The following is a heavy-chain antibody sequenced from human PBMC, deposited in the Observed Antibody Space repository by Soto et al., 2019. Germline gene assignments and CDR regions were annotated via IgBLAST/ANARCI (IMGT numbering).Heavy chain of an antibody. Sequence: QVQLVQSGAEVKKPGSSVKVSCKASGGTFSSYAISWVRQAPGQGLEWMGGIIPIFGTANYAQKFQGRVTITGAEPTSTAYMGRSSLRSEDTAVYYWARDGRWLQIRGAFDIWGQGTMVPFSP. CDR3: ARDGRWLQIRGAFDI. D-gene: IGHD5-12*01. V-gene: IGHV1-69*01. CDR2: IIPIFGTA. CDR1: GGTFSSYA. J-gene: IGHJ3*02.